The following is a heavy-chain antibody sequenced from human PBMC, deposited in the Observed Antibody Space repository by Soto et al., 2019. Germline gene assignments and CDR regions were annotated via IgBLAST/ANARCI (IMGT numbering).Heavy chain of an antibody. Sequence: GGSLRLSCAASGFTFSSYGMHWVRQAPGKGLEWVAVIWYDGNDKYYADFVKGRFTISRDNAKNTVSLQMNSLRAEDTAVYYCARDRHSSSSGYFEYWGQGTLVTVSS. D-gene: IGHD6-6*01. CDR1: GFTFSSYG. CDR2: IWYDGNDK. V-gene: IGHV3-33*01. CDR3: ARDRHSSSSGYFEY. J-gene: IGHJ4*02.